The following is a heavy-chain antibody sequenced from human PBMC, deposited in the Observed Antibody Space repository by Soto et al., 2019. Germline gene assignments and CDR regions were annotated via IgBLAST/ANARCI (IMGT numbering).Heavy chain of an antibody. CDR3: ARAPAGSWHTFDH. CDR2: LSNDGSNR. V-gene: IGHV3-30*04. Sequence: PGGSLRLSCDASGFTFSRYAIHWVRQTPGKGLEWVAVLSNDGSNRFYADSVKGRFTISTARSKTTLYLQMNSLRAEDTAVYYCARAPAGSWHTFDHWGQGTPVTVSS. J-gene: IGHJ4*02. D-gene: IGHD2-21*01. CDR1: GFTFSRYA.